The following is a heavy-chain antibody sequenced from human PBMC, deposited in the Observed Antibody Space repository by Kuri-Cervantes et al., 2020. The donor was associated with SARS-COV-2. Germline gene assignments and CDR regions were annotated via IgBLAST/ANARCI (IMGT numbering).Heavy chain of an antibody. D-gene: IGHD3-10*01. CDR2: IIPMFGTV. V-gene: IGHV1-69*13. CDR3: GRGRLRGVPNYYYYYMEV. Sequence: SVKVSCKASGGTFNNQCISWVRQAPGQGLEWMGGIIPMFGTVKYAQKFQGRLMVTADDSTSIAYMEPSSLSSEDTAVYYCGRGRLRGVPNYYYYYMEVWGKGTTVTVSS. J-gene: IGHJ6*03. CDR1: GGTFNNQC.